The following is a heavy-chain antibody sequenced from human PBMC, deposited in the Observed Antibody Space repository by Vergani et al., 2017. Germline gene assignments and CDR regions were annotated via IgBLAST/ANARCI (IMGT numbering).Heavy chain of an antibody. CDR2: SSWNVGHI. CDR1: GFTFADYT. D-gene: IGHD3-16*01. V-gene: IGHV3-9*01. J-gene: IGHJ6*03. CDR3: ARGMGDCMDV. Sequence: DVQLVESGGGLVRPGKSLELSCEASGFTFADYTMHWVRQAPGKGLGWVAGSSWNVGHIGYADSVKGRFTIYRDDAKNSLTLQMSSLRPEDTAVYYCARGMGDCMDVWGKGATVTVSS.